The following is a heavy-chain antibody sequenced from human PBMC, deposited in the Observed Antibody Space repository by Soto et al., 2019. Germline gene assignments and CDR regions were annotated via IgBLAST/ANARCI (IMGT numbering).Heavy chain of an antibody. CDR2: INDSGNT. CDR1: GGSISNSY. V-gene: IGHV4-59*01. CDR3: TRGSGWYYY. Sequence: QVHLQESGPGLVNPSETLSLTCTVSGGSISNSYWSWVRQPPGKGLEWIGYINDSGNTNYNPSLKXRXTXXVDTSKNQFSLKLSSVTAADTAVYYCTRGSGWYYYWGQGILVTVSS. J-gene: IGHJ4*02. D-gene: IGHD6-19*01.